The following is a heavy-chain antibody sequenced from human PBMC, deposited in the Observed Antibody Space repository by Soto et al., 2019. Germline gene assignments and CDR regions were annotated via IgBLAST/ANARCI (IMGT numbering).Heavy chain of an antibody. CDR2: IYYSGST. V-gene: IGHV4-39*01. J-gene: IGHJ6*02. CDR3: ARGPMVRGVIYAARVAGMDV. CDR1: GGSISSSSYY. Sequence: SETLSLTCTVSGGSISSSSYYWGWIRQPPGKGLEWIGSIYYSGSTYYNPSLKSRVTISVDTSKNQFSLKLSSVTAADTAVYYCARGPMVRGVIYAARVAGMDVWGQGTTVTVSS. D-gene: IGHD3-10*01.